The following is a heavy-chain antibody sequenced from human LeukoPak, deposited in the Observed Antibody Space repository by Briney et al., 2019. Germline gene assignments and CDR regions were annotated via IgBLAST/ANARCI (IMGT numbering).Heavy chain of an antibody. D-gene: IGHD2-15*01. J-gene: IGHJ4*02. Sequence: ASVKVSCKASGYTFTGYYMHWVRQAPGQGLEWMGWINPNSGGTNYAQKFQGRVTMTRDTSISTAYMELSSLRSEDTAVYFCARVDGRVDYWGQGTLDTVSS. CDR2: INPNSGGT. V-gene: IGHV1-2*02. CDR3: ARVDGRVDY. CDR1: GYTFTGYY.